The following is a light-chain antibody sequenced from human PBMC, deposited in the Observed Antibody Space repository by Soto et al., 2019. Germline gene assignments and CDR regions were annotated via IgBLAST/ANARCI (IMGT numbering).Light chain of an antibody. Sequence: QSALTQPASVSGSPGQSITISCTGTSSDVGGYNYVSWYQRHPGKAPKLMIYDVSNRPSGVSSRFSGAKSGNTASLTISGLQAEDEADYYCSSYTGTNTPVVFGGGTQLTVL. CDR3: SSYTGTNTPVV. J-gene: IGLJ2*01. CDR2: DVS. CDR1: SSDVGGYNY. V-gene: IGLV2-14*03.